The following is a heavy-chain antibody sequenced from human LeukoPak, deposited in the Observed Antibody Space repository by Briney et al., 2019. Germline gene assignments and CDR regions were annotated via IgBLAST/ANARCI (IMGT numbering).Heavy chain of an antibody. CDR1: GYTFTSYY. CDR3: ARDRGTHY. V-gene: IGHV1-2*02. Sequence: ASVKVSCKASGYTFTSYYMHWVRQAPGQGLEWMGWINPNSGATNYAQKFQGRVIMTRDTSISTVYMELNSLRFDDTAVYYCARDRGTHYWGQGTLVTVSS. J-gene: IGHJ4*02. CDR2: INPNSGAT. D-gene: IGHD3-10*01.